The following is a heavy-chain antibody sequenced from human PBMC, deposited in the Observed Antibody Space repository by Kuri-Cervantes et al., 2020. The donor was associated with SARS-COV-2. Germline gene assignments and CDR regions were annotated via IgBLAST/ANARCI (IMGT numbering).Heavy chain of an antibody. V-gene: IGHV1-3*01. CDR1: GYTFTSYA. CDR3: ARDGTHVYDYVWGSYRWADY. D-gene: IGHD3-16*02. Sequence: ASVKVSCKASGYTFTSYAMHWVRQAPGQRLEWMGWINAGNGNTKYSQKFQGRVTITRDTSASTAYMELSSLRSDDTAVYYCARDGTHVYDYVWGSYRWADYWGQGNLVNVSS. J-gene: IGHJ4*02. CDR2: INAGNGNT.